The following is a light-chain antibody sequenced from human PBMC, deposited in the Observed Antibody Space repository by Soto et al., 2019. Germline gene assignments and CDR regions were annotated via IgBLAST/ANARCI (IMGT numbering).Light chain of an antibody. CDR3: QEYDSSVRT. CDR2: GAS. Sequence: ETVLTQSPGTLSLSPGERATLSCRASQSVSSSYLAWYQQKPGQAPRLLIYGASSRATGIPDRFSGSGFGKDFTLTISRREPEDFAVYYCQEYDSSVRTFGQGTKVDIK. V-gene: IGKV3-20*01. J-gene: IGKJ1*01. CDR1: QSVSSSY.